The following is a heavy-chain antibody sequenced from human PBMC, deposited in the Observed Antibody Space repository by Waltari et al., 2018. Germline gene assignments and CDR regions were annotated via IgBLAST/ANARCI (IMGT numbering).Heavy chain of an antibody. CDR3: ATYIGASVGTAAFDV. CDR1: GVSITSNRHY. CDR2: VSYSGTT. D-gene: IGHD5-12*01. J-gene: IGHJ3*01. Sequence: QLQLQESGPRLVRPSETLSLICRVSGVSITSNRHYWAWIRQSPGQGLEWIGTVSYSGTTYISPSLKSRVSVSRDTSKNQVSLILGSVTAVDMAVYYCATYIGASVGTAAFDVWGQGTMVTVSS. V-gene: IGHV4-39*01.